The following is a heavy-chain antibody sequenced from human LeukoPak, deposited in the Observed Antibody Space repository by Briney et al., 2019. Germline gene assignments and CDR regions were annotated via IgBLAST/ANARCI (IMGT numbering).Heavy chain of an antibody. CDR3: AAGSLDRSPFDY. CDR1: GFTFTSSA. V-gene: IGHV1-58*01. J-gene: IGHJ4*02. D-gene: IGHD3-9*01. Sequence: ASVKVSCKASGFTFTSSAVQWVRQARGQRLEWIGWIVVGSGNTNYAQKFQERVTITRDMSTSTAYMELSSLRSEDTAVYYCAAGSLDRSPFDYWGQGTLVTVSS. CDR2: IVVGSGNT.